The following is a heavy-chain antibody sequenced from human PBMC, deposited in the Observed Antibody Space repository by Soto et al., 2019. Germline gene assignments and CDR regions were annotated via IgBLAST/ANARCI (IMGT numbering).Heavy chain of an antibody. CDR3: ARDRKDSSWSGSPQDAFDI. CDR1: GFTFSDYY. V-gene: IGHV3-11*01. J-gene: IGHJ3*02. D-gene: IGHD6-13*01. Sequence: QVQLVESGGGLVKPGGSLRLSCAASGFTFSDYYMSWIRQAQGKGLEWVSYISSSGSTIYYADSVKGRFTISRDNAKNSLYLQMNSLRAEDTAVYYCARDRKDSSWSGSPQDAFDIWGQGTMVTVSS. CDR2: ISSSGSTI.